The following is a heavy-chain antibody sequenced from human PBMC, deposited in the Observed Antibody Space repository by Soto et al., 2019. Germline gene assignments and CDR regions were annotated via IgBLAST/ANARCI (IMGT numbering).Heavy chain of an antibody. CDR2: INPQSGGT. J-gene: IGHJ4*02. CDR1: GYTFSDYY. V-gene: IGHV1-2*02. CDR3: ARDLAKGGGSAGFDY. Sequence: GASVKVSCKAGGYTFSDYYIQWVRQAPGQGLEYMGWINPQSGGTNYPQKFQGRVTMTRDTSPSTVYMTLIRLTSDDTAEYYCARDLAKGGGSAGFDYWGQGTLVTVSS. D-gene: IGHD1-26*01.